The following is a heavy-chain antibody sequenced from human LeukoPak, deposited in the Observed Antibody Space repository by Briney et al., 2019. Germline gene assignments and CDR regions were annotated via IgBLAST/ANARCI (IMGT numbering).Heavy chain of an antibody. V-gene: IGHV1-2*02. J-gene: IGHJ4*02. CDR1: GYTFTGYY. CDR2: INPNSGGT. CDR3: ARVKDWNYAPFFFDY. Sequence: ASVKVSCKASGYTFTGYYMHWVRQAPGQGLEWMGWINPNSGGTNYAQKFQGRVTMTRDTSISTAYRELSRLRSDDTAVYYCARVKDWNYAPFFFDYWGQGTLVTVSS. D-gene: IGHD1-7*01.